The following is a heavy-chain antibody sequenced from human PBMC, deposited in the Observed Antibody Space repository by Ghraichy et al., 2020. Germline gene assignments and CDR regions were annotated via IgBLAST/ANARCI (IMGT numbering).Heavy chain of an antibody. CDR2: ISSNGGST. Sequence: GGSLRLSCSASGFTFSSYAMHWVRQAPGKGLEYVSAISSNGGSTYYADSVKGRFTISRDNSKNTLYLQMSSLRAEDTAVYYCVKGSYYYDSSGSLDYWGQGTLVTVSS. CDR1: GFTFSSYA. V-gene: IGHV3-64D*06. D-gene: IGHD3-22*01. J-gene: IGHJ4*02. CDR3: VKGSYYYDSSGSLDY.